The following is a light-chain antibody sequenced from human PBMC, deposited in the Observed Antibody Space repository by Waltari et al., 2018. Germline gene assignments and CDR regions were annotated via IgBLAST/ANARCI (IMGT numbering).Light chain of an antibody. J-gene: IGLJ3*02. CDR2: DST. CDR1: PGAVSRGPF. V-gene: IGLV7-46*01. CDR3: VLSHGGAWRV. Sequence: QAVVTQAPSLTVSPGGTVTPPCGSSPGAVSRGPFPYWFPHKPGHAPRTLIFDSTNKHSLTPARFAGSLLGGKAALTLSGAQPEDEAEYYCVLSHGGAWRVFGGGTKLTVL.